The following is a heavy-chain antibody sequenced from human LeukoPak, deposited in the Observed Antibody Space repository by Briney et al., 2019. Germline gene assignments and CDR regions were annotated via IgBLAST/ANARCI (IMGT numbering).Heavy chain of an antibody. CDR1: GFTFSTYD. J-gene: IGHJ4*02. CDR2: ISWNSGSI. V-gene: IGHV3-9*01. CDR3: AKDIGATYYDILTGYGGFDY. D-gene: IGHD3-9*01. Sequence: GGSLRLSCAASGFTFSTYDMNWVRQAPGKGLEWVSGISWNSGSIGYADSVKGRFTISRDNAKNSLYLQMNSLRAEDTALYYCAKDIGATYYDILTGYGGFDYWGQGTLVTVSS.